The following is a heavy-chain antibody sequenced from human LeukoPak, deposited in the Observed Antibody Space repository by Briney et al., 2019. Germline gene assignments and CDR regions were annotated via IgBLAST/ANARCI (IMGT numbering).Heavy chain of an antibody. Sequence: SETLSLTCNVTGDSISRYYWSWIRQPAGKELEWIGRIYNGGIITYNPSLKSRVTMSIDTSNNQFSLRLRFVTAADTAVYYCARDSGTTGEVKFDPWGQGNLVTVSS. V-gene: IGHV4-4*07. CDR1: GDSISRYY. CDR2: IYNGGII. D-gene: IGHD3-10*01. CDR3: ARDSGTTGEVKFDP. J-gene: IGHJ5*02.